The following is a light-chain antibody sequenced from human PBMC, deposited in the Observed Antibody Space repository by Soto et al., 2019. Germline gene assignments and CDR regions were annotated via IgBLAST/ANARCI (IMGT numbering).Light chain of an antibody. J-gene: IGKJ1*01. V-gene: IGKV1-39*01. CDR2: AAT. Sequence: DIQMTQSPSSLSASVGDRVTITCRASQSISTYLNWYQQKPGKAPRLLIFAATRLQRGVPSRFTGSGSGTDFTLTINSLQPEDFVSYYCQQSYTTLMWTFGQGTKVDIK. CDR3: QQSYTTLMWT. CDR1: QSISTY.